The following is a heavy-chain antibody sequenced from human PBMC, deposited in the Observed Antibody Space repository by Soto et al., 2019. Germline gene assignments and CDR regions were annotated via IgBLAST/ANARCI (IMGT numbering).Heavy chain of an antibody. J-gene: IGHJ5*02. V-gene: IGHV5-51*01. CDR2: IYPGDSDT. Sequence: GEPLKICCKVSGYSFTSYWIGGVRQMPGEGLEWMGIIYPGDSDTRYSPSFQGQVTISADKSISTAYLQWSSLKASDTAMYYCARGLGRTAALTTWGQGTLVTVSS. D-gene: IGHD2-21*02. CDR3: ARGLGRTAALTT. CDR1: GYSFTSYW.